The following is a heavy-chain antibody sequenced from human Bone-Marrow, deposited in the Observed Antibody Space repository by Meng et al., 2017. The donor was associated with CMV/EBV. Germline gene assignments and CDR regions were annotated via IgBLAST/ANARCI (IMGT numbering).Heavy chain of an antibody. V-gene: IGHV3-30*04. Sequence: GGSLRLSCAASGFTFSSYEMNWVRQAPGKGLEWVAVISYDGSNKYYADSVKGRFTISRDNSKNTLYLQMNSLRAEDTAVYYCARDIVIGGAYYYYYGMDVWGQGTTVTVSS. CDR3: ARDIVIGGAYYYYYGMDV. CDR2: ISYDGSNK. D-gene: IGHD2-15*01. J-gene: IGHJ6*02. CDR1: GFTFSSYE.